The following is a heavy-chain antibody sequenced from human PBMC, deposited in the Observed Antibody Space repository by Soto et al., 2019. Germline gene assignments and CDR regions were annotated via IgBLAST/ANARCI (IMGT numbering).Heavy chain of an antibody. CDR2: ITWNSGNI. CDR3: EKDMYSDSGGYPEY. D-gene: IGHD3-22*01. V-gene: IGHV3-9*01. CDR1: GFTFGDYA. J-gene: IGHJ4*02. Sequence: EVQLVESGGGSVQPGRSLRLSCAASGFTFGDYAMHWVRQPPGKGLEWVSGITWNSGNIDYAASVKGRFTISRDNAKNALYLQMNSLRAEDTALYYCEKDMYSDSGGYPEYWGRGTLVTVSS.